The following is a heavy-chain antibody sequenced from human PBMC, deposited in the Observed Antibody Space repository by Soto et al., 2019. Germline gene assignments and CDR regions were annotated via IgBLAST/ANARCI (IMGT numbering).Heavy chain of an antibody. J-gene: IGHJ5*02. CDR1: GGSISSCGYA. CDR3: ARAAANWFDP. Sequence: TLSLTCAVSGGSISSCGYAWSWIRQPPGKGLEWIGYIYHSGSTYYNPSLKSRVTISVDRSKNQFSLKLSSVTAADTAVYYCARAAANWFDPWGQGTLLTVSS. CDR2: IYHSGST. V-gene: IGHV4-30-2*01. D-gene: IGHD2-15*01.